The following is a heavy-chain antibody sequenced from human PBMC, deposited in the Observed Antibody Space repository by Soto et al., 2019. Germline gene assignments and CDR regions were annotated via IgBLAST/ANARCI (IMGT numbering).Heavy chain of an antibody. Sequence: GESLKISGKGSGCSFTSYWISWVRQMTGKGLEWMGRIDPSDSYTNYSPSFQGRFTISRDNSKSTMYVQMNSLRAEDTALYYCAKDPFGATNFPEYFQYWGQGTLVTVSS. CDR3: AKDPFGATNFPEYFQY. CDR1: GCSFTSYW. V-gene: IGHV5-10-1*04. CDR2: IDPSDSYT. D-gene: IGHD3-10*01. J-gene: IGHJ1*01.